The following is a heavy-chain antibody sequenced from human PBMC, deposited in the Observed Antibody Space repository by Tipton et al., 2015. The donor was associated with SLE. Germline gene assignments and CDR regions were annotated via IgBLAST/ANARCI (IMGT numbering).Heavy chain of an antibody. CDR2: IYYSGST. CDR3: ATRRLYYDSSGGAFDT. CDR1: GGSISSGGYY. D-gene: IGHD3-22*01. V-gene: IGHV4-31*03. Sequence: TLSLTCTVSGGSISSGGYYWSWIRQHPGKGLEWIGYIYYSGSTYYNPSLKSRVTISVDTSKNQFSLKLSSVTAADTAVYYCATRRLYYDSSGGAFDTWGQGTMVTVSS. J-gene: IGHJ3*02.